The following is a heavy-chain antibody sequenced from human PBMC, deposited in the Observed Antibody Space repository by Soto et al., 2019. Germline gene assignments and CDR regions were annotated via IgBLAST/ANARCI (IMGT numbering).Heavy chain of an antibody. J-gene: IGHJ5*02. CDR3: VRDGSKSLRDWFDP. V-gene: IGHV4-4*07. Sequence: SDTLSLTFNVLCGSIRNSYWAWSPKTAGNGLEWMGRVYATAPTDYNPSLRRRVSMSVDISKTTFSLCLRSATGAESGVYFCVRDGSKSLRDWFDPWGQGILVTVSS. CDR1: CGSIRNSY. CDR2: VYATAPT.